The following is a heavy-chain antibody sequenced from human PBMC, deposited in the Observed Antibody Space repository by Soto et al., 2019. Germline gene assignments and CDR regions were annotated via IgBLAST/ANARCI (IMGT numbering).Heavy chain of an antibody. Sequence: QVQLVQSGAEVKKPGSSVKVSCKASGGTFSSYTISGVRQAPGQGLEWMGRIIPILGIANYVQKFQGRVTITADKSTSTAYMELSSLRSEDTAVYYCAREWELYGMDVWGQGTTVTVSS. J-gene: IGHJ6*02. D-gene: IGHD1-26*01. CDR3: AREWELYGMDV. CDR1: GGTFSSYT. CDR2: IIPILGIA. V-gene: IGHV1-69*08.